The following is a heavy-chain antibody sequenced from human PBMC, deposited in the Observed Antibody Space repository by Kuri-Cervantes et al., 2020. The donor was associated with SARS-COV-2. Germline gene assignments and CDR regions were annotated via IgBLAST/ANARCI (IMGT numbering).Heavy chain of an antibody. J-gene: IGHJ6*03. CDR3: ARGLMQRSAYYFCYMDV. V-gene: IGHV4-59*01. Sequence: SEPLSFTRTGSGGSISSSYWSRIRQPPGKGLEWIGSLYYSGSTNYNPCLKSQVTISVDTSKNQFSLMLSSVTAEHTAVYYCARGLMQRSAYYFCYMDVWGKGTTVTVSS. D-gene: IGHD6-25*01. CDR2: LYYSGST. CDR1: GGSISSSY.